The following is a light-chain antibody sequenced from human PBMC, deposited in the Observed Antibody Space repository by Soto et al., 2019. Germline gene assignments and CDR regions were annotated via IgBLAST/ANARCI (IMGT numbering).Light chain of an antibody. CDR1: QSVSSTF. V-gene: IGKV3-20*01. CDR2: AAS. CDR3: HQYGSSPYT. Sequence: EVVLTQSPGTLSLSPGERATLSCRASQSVSSTFLAWYQQKPGQAPRLLIYAASSRVPGIPGRFSGSGSGTDFALTINRLEPEDFAIYFCHQYGSSPYTFGQGTKLEIK. J-gene: IGKJ2*01.